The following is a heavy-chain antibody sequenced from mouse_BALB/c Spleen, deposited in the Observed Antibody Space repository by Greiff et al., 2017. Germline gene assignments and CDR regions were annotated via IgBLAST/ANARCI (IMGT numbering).Heavy chain of an antibody. CDR3: ARGATGLFDY. Sequence: DVQLQESGGGLVQPGGSRKLSCAASGFTFSSFGMHWVRQAPEKGLEWVAYISSGSSTIYYADTVKGRFTISRDNPKNTLFLQMTSLRSEDTAMYYCARGATGLFDYWGQGTTLTVSS. V-gene: IGHV5-17*02. J-gene: IGHJ2*01. CDR1: GFTFSSFG. CDR2: ISSGSSTI. D-gene: IGHD4-1*01.